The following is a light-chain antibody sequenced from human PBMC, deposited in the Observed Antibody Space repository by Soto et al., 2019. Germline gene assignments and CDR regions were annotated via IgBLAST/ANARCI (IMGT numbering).Light chain of an antibody. Sequence: QSVLTQPASVSGSPEQSITISCTGTSSDVGAYNYVSWFQQHPGKAPTLIISEVSNRPSGVSNRFSGSKSGNAASLTISGLQAEDEADYFCFSFTTDWTHVFGTGTKVTVL. CDR1: SSDVGAYNY. CDR2: EVS. CDR3: FSFTTDWTHV. J-gene: IGLJ1*01. V-gene: IGLV2-14*01.